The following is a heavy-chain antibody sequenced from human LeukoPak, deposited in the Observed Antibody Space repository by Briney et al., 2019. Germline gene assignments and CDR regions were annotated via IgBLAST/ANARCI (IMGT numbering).Heavy chain of an antibody. D-gene: IGHD2-15*01. V-gene: IGHV5-51*01. CDR2: IYPGDSDT. J-gene: IGHJ4*02. CDR3: ARGGLGYCSGGSCYNFDY. CDR1: GYSFTSYW. Sequence: HGESLKISCKGSGYSFTSYWIGWVRQMPGKGLEWMGIIYPGDSDTRYSPSFQGQVTISADKSISTAYLQWSSLKASDTAMYYCARGGLGYCSGGSCYNFDYWGQGTLVTVSS.